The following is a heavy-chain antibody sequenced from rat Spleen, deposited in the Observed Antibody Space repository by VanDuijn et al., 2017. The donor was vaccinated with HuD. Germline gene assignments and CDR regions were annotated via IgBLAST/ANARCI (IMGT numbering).Heavy chain of an antibody. V-gene: IGHV3-3*01. Sequence: QLQESGPGLVKPSQSLSLTCSVTAYSITRTYRWTWIRKFPGNKLEWMGCINSAGSTNYNPSLKSRISITRDTSKNQFFLQVNSVTTEDTATYYCAREREYYYRGLDYWGQGVMVTVSS. CDR3: AREREYYYRGLDY. D-gene: IGHD1-2*01. J-gene: IGHJ2*01. CDR1: AYSITRTYR. CDR2: INSAGST.